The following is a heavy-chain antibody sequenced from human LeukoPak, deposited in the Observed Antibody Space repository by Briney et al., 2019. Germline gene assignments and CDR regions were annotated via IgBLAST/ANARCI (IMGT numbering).Heavy chain of an antibody. CDR3: AGNYYGSGSYYSEDRY. CDR2: IYTSGST. V-gene: IGHV4-61*02. CDR1: GGSISSSSYY. J-gene: IGHJ4*02. D-gene: IGHD3-10*01. Sequence: SETLSLTCTVSGGSISSSSYYWGWLRQPPGKGLEWIGRIYTSGSTNYNPSLKSRVTISVDTSKNQFSLKLSSVTAADTAVYYCAGNYYGSGSYYSEDRYWGQGTLVTVSS.